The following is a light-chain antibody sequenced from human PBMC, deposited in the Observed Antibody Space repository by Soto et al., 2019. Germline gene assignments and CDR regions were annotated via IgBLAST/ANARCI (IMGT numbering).Light chain of an antibody. CDR1: QSISSY. CDR2: ATS. J-gene: IGKJ5*01. CDR3: QQSYSTPRIT. Sequence: DIQMTQSPASLSASVGDRVTITCRASQSISSYLNWYQQKPGKAPKLLIYATSTLQSGVPSRFSGSGSGTDFTLTISSLRPEDFATYYCQQSYSTPRITFGQGTRLDIK. V-gene: IGKV1-39*01.